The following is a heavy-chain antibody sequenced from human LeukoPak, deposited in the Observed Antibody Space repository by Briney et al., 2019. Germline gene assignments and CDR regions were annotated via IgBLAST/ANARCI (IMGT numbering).Heavy chain of an antibody. CDR1: DGSISSYY. J-gene: IGHJ4*02. V-gene: IGHV4-59*01. D-gene: IGHD6-19*01. CDR3: ARAVSGYYFDY. Sequence: SETLSLTCTVSDGSISSYYWSWIRQPPGKGLEWIGYIYNTGSTTYNPSLKSRVAISVDRPRNLFSLNLGSVTAADTAVYYCARAVSGYYFDYGGQGTLVAVSS. CDR2: IYNTGST.